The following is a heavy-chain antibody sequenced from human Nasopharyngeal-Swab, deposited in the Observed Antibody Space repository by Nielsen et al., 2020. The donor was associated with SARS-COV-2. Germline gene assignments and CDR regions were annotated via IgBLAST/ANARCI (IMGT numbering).Heavy chain of an antibody. V-gene: IGHV3-30-3*01. Sequence: GGSLRLSWAAFGFTFSKDAMHWVRQAPGKGLEWVGIVSEDGSSTSYADSVKGRFTISRDNSKNTLFLQMSSVRVEDTAVYYCARAGTPIVGYYYYMDVWGIGATVIVSS. D-gene: IGHD2-21*01. CDR2: VSEDGSST. CDR1: GFTFSKDA. CDR3: ARAGTPIVGYYYYMDV. J-gene: IGHJ6*03.